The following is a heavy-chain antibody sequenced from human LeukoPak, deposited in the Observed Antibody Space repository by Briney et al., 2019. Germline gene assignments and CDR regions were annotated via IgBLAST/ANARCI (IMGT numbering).Heavy chain of an antibody. V-gene: IGHV4-59*02. J-gene: IGHJ4*02. D-gene: IGHD3-16*01. CDR1: GGSVSRYY. Sequence: SETLSLTCTVSGGSVSRYYWSWIRQAPGKGLEWIGYIYYSGSTGRSINYNPSLKSRVTISVDTSKNQFSLKLSSVTAADTAVYYCARGQWGRSPRTPFDYWGQGTLVTVSS. CDR3: ARGQWGRSPRTPFDY. CDR2: IYYSGSTGRSI.